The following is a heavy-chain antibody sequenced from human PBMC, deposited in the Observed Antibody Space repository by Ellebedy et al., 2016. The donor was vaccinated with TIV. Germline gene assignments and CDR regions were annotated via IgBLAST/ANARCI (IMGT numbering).Heavy chain of an antibody. V-gene: IGHV3-53*05. CDR2: ISSGAST. CDR3: AKAFASSYCGGDCYFRIDY. D-gene: IGHD2-21*02. Sequence: GESLKISCAASGFTVSNNYMSWVRQAPGKGLEWVSVISSGASTYYADSVKGRFTISRDNSKNTLFLQMNSLRAEEKAVYYGAKAFASSYCGGDCYFRIDYWGQGTPVTVSS. J-gene: IGHJ4*02. CDR1: GFTVSNNY.